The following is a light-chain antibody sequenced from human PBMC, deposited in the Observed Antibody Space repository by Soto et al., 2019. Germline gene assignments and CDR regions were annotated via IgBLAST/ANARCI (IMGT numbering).Light chain of an antibody. J-gene: IGLJ2*01. Sequence: QPVLTQPPSASGTPGLGVTISCSGSSSNIETNTVIWYQQLPGAAPKLLIYSDNHRPSGVPDRFSGSYSGTSASLAISGLQSEDEADYYCAAWDVSLVVFGGGTKLTVL. V-gene: IGLV1-44*01. CDR3: AAWDVSLVV. CDR2: SDN. CDR1: SSNIETNT.